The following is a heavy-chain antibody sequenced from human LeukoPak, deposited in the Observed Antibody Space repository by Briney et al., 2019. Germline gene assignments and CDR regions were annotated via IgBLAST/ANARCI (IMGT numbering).Heavy chain of an antibody. CDR3: ARLRITMVRGVIIHSFDY. V-gene: IGHV4-59*08. Sequence: TSETLSLTCTVSGGSISSYYWSWIRQPPGKGLEWLGYIYYSGSTNYNPSLKSRVTISVDTSTNQFSLKLSSVTAADTAVYYCARLRITMVRGVIIHSFDYWGQGTLVTVSS. J-gene: IGHJ4*02. D-gene: IGHD3-10*01. CDR2: IYYSGST. CDR1: GGSISSYY.